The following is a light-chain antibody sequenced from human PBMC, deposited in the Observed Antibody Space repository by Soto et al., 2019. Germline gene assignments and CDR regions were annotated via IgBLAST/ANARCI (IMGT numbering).Light chain of an antibody. CDR1: SSDVGGYNY. J-gene: IGLJ1*01. V-gene: IGLV2-14*01. Sequence: QSVLTQPASVSGSPGQSITISCTGTSSDVGGYNYVSWYQQHPGKAPKLMIYEVSNRPSGVSNRFSGSKSGNTASLTISGLQAEDEADYYCSSYTSRIPGVFGTGTKVTVL. CDR2: EVS. CDR3: SSYTSRIPGV.